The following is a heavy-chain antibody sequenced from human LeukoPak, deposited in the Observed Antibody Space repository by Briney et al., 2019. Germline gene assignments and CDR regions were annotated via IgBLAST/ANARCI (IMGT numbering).Heavy chain of an antibody. J-gene: IGHJ3*02. D-gene: IGHD3-10*01. CDR1: GVSISSGGYY. CDR3: ARETESSDAFDI. CDR2: IYYSGST. Sequence: SETLSLTCTVSGVSISSGGYYGRWVRQNGGKGLEWIEYIYYSGSTYYNPSLKSRVTISVDTSKNHFSLKLSSVTAADTAVYYCARETESSDAFDICGQGTMVTVSS. V-gene: IGHV4-31*03.